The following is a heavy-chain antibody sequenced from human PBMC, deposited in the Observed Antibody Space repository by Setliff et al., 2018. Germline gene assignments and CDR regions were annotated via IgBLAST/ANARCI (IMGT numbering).Heavy chain of an antibody. CDR2: INQDGSEK. D-gene: IGHD2-15*01. CDR1: GFTYNNCW. Sequence: GGSLRLSCGASGFTYNNCWVSWVRQAPGKGLEWLASINQDGSEKYYVDSVKGRFTISRDNAKNSLSLQMNSLRTEDTAVYYCARRLPYFGMDVWGQGTTVTVSS. CDR3: ARRLPYFGMDV. V-gene: IGHV3-7*01. J-gene: IGHJ6*02.